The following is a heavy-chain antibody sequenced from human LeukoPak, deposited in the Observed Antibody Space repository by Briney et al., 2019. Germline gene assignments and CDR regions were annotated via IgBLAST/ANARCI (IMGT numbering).Heavy chain of an antibody. CDR1: GFTFSSYW. D-gene: IGHD5-12*01. J-gene: IGHJ4*02. CDR2: IGGSNGIT. Sequence: GSLRLSCTASGFTFSSYWMNWARQAPGKGLEWVSVIGGSNGITFYVGSVKGRFTISRDNSKDTLYLQMNSLRAEDTAVYYCARNENSGWGYFDYWGQGTLVTVSS. CDR3: ARNENSGWGYFDY. V-gene: IGHV3-23*01.